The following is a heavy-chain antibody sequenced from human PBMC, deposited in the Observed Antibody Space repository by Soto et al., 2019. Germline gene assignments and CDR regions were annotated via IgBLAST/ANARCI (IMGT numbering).Heavy chain of an antibody. D-gene: IGHD2-2*01. CDR1: GYTFTTYG. CDR3: AREVGHMGV. V-gene: IGHV1-18*04. CDR2: VSPYNGDT. Sequence: QVQLVQSGAEVKKPGASVKVSCKASGYTFTTYGINWVRQAPGQGLEWMGWVSPYNGDTTYAQKVQGRVTMTTDTSTRTAYLELRSLRSDDTAVYYCAREVGHMGVWGQGTTVAVSS. J-gene: IGHJ6*02.